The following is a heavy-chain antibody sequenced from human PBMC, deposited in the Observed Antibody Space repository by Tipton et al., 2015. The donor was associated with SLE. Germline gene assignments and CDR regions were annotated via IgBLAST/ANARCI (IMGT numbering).Heavy chain of an antibody. Sequence: VKPSETLSLTCSVFGGSISSSSYYWGWIRQPPGKGLEWIGNFYSGGDTYYSPSLKSRVTISADMSKNQFSLKVRSVTAADTAFYFCARLTYGSFDHWGQGSLVTVSS. V-gene: IGHV4-39*01. CDR1: GGSISSSSYY. D-gene: IGHD3-10*01. J-gene: IGHJ4*02. CDR2: FYSGGDT. CDR3: ARLTYGSFDH.